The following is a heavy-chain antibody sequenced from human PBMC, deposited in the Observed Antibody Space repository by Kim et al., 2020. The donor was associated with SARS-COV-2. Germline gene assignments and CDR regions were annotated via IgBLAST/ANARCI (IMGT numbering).Heavy chain of an antibody. CDR3: ARNLYPPGDY. CDR1: GFTFSNYW. V-gene: IGHV3-74*01. D-gene: IGHD3-10*01. Sequence: GGSLRLSCAASGFTFSNYWMHWVRQAPGKGLVWVSSINSDGSDTSYADSVRGRFTIFRDNAKNTLYLQMNSLRAEDTAVYYCARNLYPPGDYWGQGTLVT. CDR2: INSDGSDT. J-gene: IGHJ4*02.